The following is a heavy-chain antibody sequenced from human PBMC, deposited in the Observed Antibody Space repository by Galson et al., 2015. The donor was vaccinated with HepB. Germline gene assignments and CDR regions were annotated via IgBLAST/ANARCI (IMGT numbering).Heavy chain of an antibody. Sequence: SVKVSCKASGYTFTSYGISWVRQAPGQGLEWMGIINPSGGSTSYAQKFQGRVTMTRDTSTSTVYMELSSLRSEDTAVYYCAREGYSSGDYWGQGTLVTVSS. V-gene: IGHV1-46*03. J-gene: IGHJ4*02. D-gene: IGHD6-19*01. CDR3: AREGYSSGDY. CDR1: GYTFTSYG. CDR2: INPSGGST.